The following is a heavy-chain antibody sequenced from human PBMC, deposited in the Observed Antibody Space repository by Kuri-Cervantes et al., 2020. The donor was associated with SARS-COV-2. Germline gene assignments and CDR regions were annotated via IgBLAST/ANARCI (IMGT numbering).Heavy chain of an antibody. J-gene: IGHJ3*02. V-gene: IGHV1-8*02. CDR1: GYTFTTSD. CDR2: INPDTGNA. CDR3: ARDSGDWNPDGFDI. D-gene: IGHD1-1*01. Sequence: ASVKVSCKASGYTFTTSDINWVRQATGQGLEWMGWINPDTGNAGYAQKFQGRVTVTRETSTSTAFMELSSLRSDDTAVYYCARDSGDWNPDGFDIWGQGTMVTVSS.